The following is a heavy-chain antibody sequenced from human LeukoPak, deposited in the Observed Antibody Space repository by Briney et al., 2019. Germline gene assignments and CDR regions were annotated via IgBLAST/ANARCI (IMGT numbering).Heavy chain of an antibody. CDR1: RFSFSTYP. D-gene: IGHD6-13*01. V-gene: IGHV3-23*01. Sequence: GGSLRLSCAASRFSFSTYPMGWVRQAPGKGLEWVSGISASGDVTFHADPVKGRFTISRDNSKNTLYLQMTSLRAEDTAVYYCAKVGSSSWYSNLGYWGQGTLVTVSS. J-gene: IGHJ4*02. CDR2: ISASGDVT. CDR3: AKVGSSSWYSNLGY.